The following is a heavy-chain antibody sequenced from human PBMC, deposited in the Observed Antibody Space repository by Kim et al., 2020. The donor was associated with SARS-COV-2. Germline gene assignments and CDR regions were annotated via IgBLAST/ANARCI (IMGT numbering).Heavy chain of an antibody. CDR3: LIVRMGGAFDV. J-gene: IGHJ3*01. Sequence: GGSLRLSCATSGFTFSAYDMNWVRQAPGKGLEWLSFITKSSTTIYYADSVEGRFTISRDNAKNSLFLQLNSLRDEDTALYYCLIVRMGGAFDVWGLGTM. V-gene: IGHV3-48*02. D-gene: IGHD3-16*01. CDR2: ITKSSTTI. CDR1: GFTFSAYD.